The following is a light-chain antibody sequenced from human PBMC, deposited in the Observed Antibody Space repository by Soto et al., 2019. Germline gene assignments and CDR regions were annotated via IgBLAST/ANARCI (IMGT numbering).Light chain of an antibody. J-gene: IGLJ1*01. CDR1: SSDVGAYEH. Sequence: QSALTQPASVSGSPGQSVTISCTRASSDVGAYEHVSWYQQDPGRAPKLILYDVNNRPSGVSNHFSGSKSGNTASLVISGLQANDEADYYCSSYSTTNILVFGSGTKLTV. CDR2: DVN. V-gene: IGLV2-14*03. CDR3: SSYSTTNILV.